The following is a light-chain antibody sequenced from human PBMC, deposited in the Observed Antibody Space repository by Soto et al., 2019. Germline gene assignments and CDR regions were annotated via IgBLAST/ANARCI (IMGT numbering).Light chain of an antibody. V-gene: IGKV3-15*01. CDR3: QQYNNWPPYT. CDR1: QSVSSQ. J-gene: IGKJ2*01. Sequence: EVVMTQSPATLSLSPGERATLSCRASQSVSSQLAWYQQKPGQAPRLLIYGASTRATGITVRFSGSGSGTEFTLTISSMQSEDFAVYYCQQYNNWPPYTFGQGTKVEIK. CDR2: GAS.